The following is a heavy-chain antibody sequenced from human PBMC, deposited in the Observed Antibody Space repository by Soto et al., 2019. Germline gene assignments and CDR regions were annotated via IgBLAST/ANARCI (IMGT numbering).Heavy chain of an antibody. V-gene: IGHV4-39*02. CDR3: ATQEVGGSYVYTFDP. CDR2: IYYSGST. J-gene: IGHJ5*02. CDR1: GGSISSSSYY. Sequence: QLQLQESGLGLVKPSENLSLTCTVSGGSISSSSYYWGWIRQPPGKGLEWIGSIYYSGSTYYNPSLKSRVTISVDTSKNHFSLKLSSVTAADTAVYYCATQEVGGSYVYTFDPWGQGTLVTVCS. D-gene: IGHD1-26*01.